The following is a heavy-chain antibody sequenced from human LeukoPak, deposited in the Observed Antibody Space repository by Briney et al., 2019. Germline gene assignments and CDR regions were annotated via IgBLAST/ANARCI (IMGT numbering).Heavy chain of an antibody. CDR3: TRERGQGRYDY. Sequence: ASVKVSCKASGYTFTSYAIHWVRQAPGQRLEWMGWISVGNGNTKYSQKLQGRVTITRDTSASTAYMELSSLRSEDTAVYYCTRERGQGRYDYWGQGTLVTASS. J-gene: IGHJ4*02. CDR1: GYTFTSYA. V-gene: IGHV1-3*01. CDR2: ISVGNGNT.